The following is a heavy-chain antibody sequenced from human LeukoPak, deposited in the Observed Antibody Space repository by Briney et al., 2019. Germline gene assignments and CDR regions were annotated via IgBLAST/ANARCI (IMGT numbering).Heavy chain of an antibody. CDR3: ARDVAPIDY. J-gene: IGHJ4*02. CDR1: GFTFSSYE. Sequence: GGSLRLSCAASGFTFSSYEMNWVRQAPGKGLEWVSYISSSGSAMYYADSMKGRFTISRDNAKNSLNLQMNSLRAEDTAVYYCARDVAPIDYWGQGTLVTVSS. CDR2: ISSSGSAM. V-gene: IGHV3-48*03.